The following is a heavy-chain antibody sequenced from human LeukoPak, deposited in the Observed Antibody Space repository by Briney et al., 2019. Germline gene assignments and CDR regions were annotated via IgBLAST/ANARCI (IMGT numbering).Heavy chain of an antibody. V-gene: IGHV3-49*04. Sequence: GGSLRLSCTASGFTFGDYAMTWVRQAPGKGLEWVGFIASETYGGTAEYAASVKGRFTISRDDSKSIAYLQMNSLKTEDTSVYYCTRDQTPYYWGQGTLVTVSS. J-gene: IGHJ4*02. CDR1: GFTFGDYA. CDR2: IASETYGGTA. CDR3: TRDQTPYY.